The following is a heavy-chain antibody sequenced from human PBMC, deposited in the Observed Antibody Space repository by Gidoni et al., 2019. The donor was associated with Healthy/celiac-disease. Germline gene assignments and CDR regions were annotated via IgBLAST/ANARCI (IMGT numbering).Heavy chain of an antibody. Sequence: QVQLVESGGGVAQPGGSLSLSCAASGFTFSSYGMHWVRQAPGKGLEWVAVISYDGSNKYYADSVKGRFTISRDNSKNTLYLQMNSLRAEDTAVYYCAKESMADAFDIWGQGTMVTVSS. V-gene: IGHV3-30*18. J-gene: IGHJ3*02. D-gene: IGHD2-8*01. CDR1: GFTFSSYG. CDR3: AKESMADAFDI. CDR2: ISYDGSNK.